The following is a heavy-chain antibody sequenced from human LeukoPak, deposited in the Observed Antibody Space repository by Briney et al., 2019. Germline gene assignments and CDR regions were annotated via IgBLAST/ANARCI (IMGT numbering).Heavy chain of an antibody. CDR2: IYTSGST. Sequence: KASETLSLTCAVYGGSFSGYYWSWIRQPAGKGLEWIGRIYTSGSTNYNPSLKSRVTMSVDTSKNQFSLKLSSVTAADTAVYYCARAKGVRGVGAFDIWGQGTMVTVSS. J-gene: IGHJ3*02. CDR3: ARAKGVRGVGAFDI. D-gene: IGHD3-10*01. V-gene: IGHV4-59*10. CDR1: GGSFSGYY.